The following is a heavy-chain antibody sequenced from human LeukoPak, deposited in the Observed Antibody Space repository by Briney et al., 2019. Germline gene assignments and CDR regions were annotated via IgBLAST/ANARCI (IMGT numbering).Heavy chain of an antibody. Sequence: GASVKVSCKSSGDTPHSHAISWVRQAPGQGLEWMGRIIPAFGTANYAQKFQGRVTITADKSTRTAYMEMSSLGSEDTAVYYCARDYNWNFANSSPFDYWGQGTLVTVSS. V-gene: IGHV1-69*06. CDR2: IIPAFGTA. J-gene: IGHJ4*02. CDR3: ARDYNWNFANSSPFDY. D-gene: IGHD1-7*01. CDR1: GDTPHSHA.